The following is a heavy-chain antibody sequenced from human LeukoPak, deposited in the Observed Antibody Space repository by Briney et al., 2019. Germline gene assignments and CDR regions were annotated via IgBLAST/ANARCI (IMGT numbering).Heavy chain of an antibody. Sequence: PSETLSLTCTVSGGSIGSSSYYWGWVRQPPGSGLEWIGSIFYSGILYYSPSLKSRVTISVDTSKNQFSLKLTSVTAADTAVYYCARAPIAVAGAGHEYFDYWGQGTLVTVSS. J-gene: IGHJ4*02. CDR1: GGSIGSSSYY. D-gene: IGHD6-19*01. V-gene: IGHV4-39*01. CDR2: IFYSGIL. CDR3: ARAPIAVAGAGHEYFDY.